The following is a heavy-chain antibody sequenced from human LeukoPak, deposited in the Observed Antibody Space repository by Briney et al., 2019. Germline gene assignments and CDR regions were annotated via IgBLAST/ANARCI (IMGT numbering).Heavy chain of an antibody. D-gene: IGHD3-10*01. CDR2: VWYDGSRK. V-gene: IGHV3-30*02. Sequence: GSLRLSRAASGFTFSNHAMHWVRQAPGKGLEWVTLVWYDGSRKYYADSVKGRFTISRDNSKNSVYLQLNSLRPEDTAVYYCVSMVRGVGYWGQGTLVTVSS. CDR3: VSMVRGVGY. CDR1: GFTFSNHA. J-gene: IGHJ4*02.